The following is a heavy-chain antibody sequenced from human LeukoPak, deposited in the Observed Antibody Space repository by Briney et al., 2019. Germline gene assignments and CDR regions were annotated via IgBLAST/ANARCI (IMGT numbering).Heavy chain of an antibody. D-gene: IGHD3-10*01. J-gene: IGHJ6*02. Sequence: PSETLSLTCTVSGGSVSGGSYCWSWVRQPPGKGLEWIGYIYYSGSTNYNPSHKSRVTISVDTSKNQFSLKLSSVTAADTAVYYCAREGIYYYDMDVWGQGTTVTVSS. V-gene: IGHV4-61*01. CDR1: GGSVSGGSYC. CDR3: AREGIYYYDMDV. CDR2: IYYSGST.